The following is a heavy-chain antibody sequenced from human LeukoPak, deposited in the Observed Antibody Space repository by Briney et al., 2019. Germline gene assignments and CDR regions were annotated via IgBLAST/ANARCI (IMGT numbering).Heavy chain of an antibody. D-gene: IGHD4-23*01. V-gene: IGHV3-11*06. J-gene: IGHJ4*02. CDR3: ACQGGNPGY. CDR2: ISSSSSYI. Sequence: GRTLRLSCAVSGFTFSDYYMSWIPQAPGKGLEWVSYISSSSSYIYYADAVKGRFTISRDNAKNSLYLQMNSLRAEDTAVYYCACQGGNPGYWGQGTLVTVSS. CDR1: GFTFSDYY.